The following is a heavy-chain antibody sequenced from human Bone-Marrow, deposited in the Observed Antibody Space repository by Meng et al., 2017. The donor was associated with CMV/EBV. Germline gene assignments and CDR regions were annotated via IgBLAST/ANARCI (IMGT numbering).Heavy chain of an antibody. D-gene: IGHD6-13*01. J-gene: IGHJ4*02. CDR1: GITFSSYS. V-gene: IGHV3-21*01. CDR3: ARGGYGSGWYVVVEQCYFDH. CDR2: ISSSSSYI. Sequence: GASLEISCAAAGITFSSYSMNWVRQAPGKGLEWVSSISSSSSYIYYADAVKGRFTISRGNAKSSLYLQLNSLRAEDTAVYYCARGGYGSGWYVVVEQCYFDHWGQGTLVTVSS.